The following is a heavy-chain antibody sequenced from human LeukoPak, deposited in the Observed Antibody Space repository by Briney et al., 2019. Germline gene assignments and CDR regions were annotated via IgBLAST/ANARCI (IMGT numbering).Heavy chain of an antibody. CDR3: ARVRGYCSSTSCSYFDY. D-gene: IGHD2-2*01. CDR2: INPNSGGT. V-gene: IGHV1-2*02. J-gene: IGHJ4*02. CDR1: GYTFTGYY. Sequence: ASVKVSCKASGYTFTGYYMHWVRQAPGQGLEWMGWINPNSGGTNYARKFQGRVTMTRDTSISTAYMELSRLRSDDTAVYYCARVRGYCSSTSCSYFDYWGQGTLVTVSS.